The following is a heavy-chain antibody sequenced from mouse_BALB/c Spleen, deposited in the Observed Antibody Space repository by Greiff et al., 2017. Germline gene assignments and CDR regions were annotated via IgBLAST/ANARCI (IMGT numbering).Heavy chain of an antibody. Sequence: EVQLQQSGPGLVKPSQSLSLTCTVSGYSITSYYARNWIRQFPGNKLEWMRYISYSGSTSYNPSLKSRISITRDTSNNQFFLQLNSVTTEDTATYYCAREGYDGSTPYAMDYWGQGTSVTVSS. V-gene: IGHV3-2*02. CDR1: GYSITSYYA. D-gene: IGHD1-1*01. CDR2: ISYSGST. CDR3: AREGYDGSTPYAMDY. J-gene: IGHJ4*01.